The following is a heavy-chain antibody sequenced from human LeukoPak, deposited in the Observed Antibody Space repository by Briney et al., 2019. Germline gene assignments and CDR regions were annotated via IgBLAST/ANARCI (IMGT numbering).Heavy chain of an antibody. J-gene: IGHJ4*02. V-gene: IGHV3-15*01. CDR2: IKSKTDGGTT. CDR1: GFTFSNAW. Sequence: PGGSLRPSCAASGFTFSNAWMSWVRQAPGKGLEWVGRIKSKTDGGTTDDAAPVKGRFTISRDDSKNTLYLQMNSLKTEDTAVYYCTTVKGAAGTFGYYFDYWGQGTLVTVSS. D-gene: IGHD3-16*01. CDR3: TTVKGAAGTFGYYFDY.